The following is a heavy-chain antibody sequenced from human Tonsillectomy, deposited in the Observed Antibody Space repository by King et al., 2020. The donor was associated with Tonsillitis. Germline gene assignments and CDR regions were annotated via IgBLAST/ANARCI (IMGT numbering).Heavy chain of an antibody. Sequence: VQLVESGGGVVQPGGSLRLSCAASGFTFSSYGIHWVRQVPGKGLEWVALISYDGSNEYYADSVKGRFTISRDNSKNTLHVQMNSLRAEDTAVYYCAKDLNVATRPGTLDGMDVWGQGTTVTVSS. CDR3: AKDLNVATRPGTLDGMDV. D-gene: IGHD1-7*01. V-gene: IGHV3-30*18. CDR1: GFTFSSYG. CDR2: ISYDGSNE. J-gene: IGHJ6*02.